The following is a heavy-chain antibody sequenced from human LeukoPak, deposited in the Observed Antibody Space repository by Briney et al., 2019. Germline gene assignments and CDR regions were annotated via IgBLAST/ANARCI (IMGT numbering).Heavy chain of an antibody. CDR1: GGTFSSYA. Sequence: ASVKVSCKASGGTFSSYAISWVRQAPGQGLEWMGGIIPIFGTANYAQKFQGRVTITADKSTSTACMELSSLRSEDTAVYYCARDLPSWYDAFDIWGQGTMVTVSS. CDR3: ARDLPSWYDAFDI. CDR2: IIPIFGTA. J-gene: IGHJ3*02. D-gene: IGHD6-13*01. V-gene: IGHV1-69*06.